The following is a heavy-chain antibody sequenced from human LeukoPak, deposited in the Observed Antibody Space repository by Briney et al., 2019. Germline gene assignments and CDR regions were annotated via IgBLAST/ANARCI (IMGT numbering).Heavy chain of an antibody. Sequence: SETLSLTCAGYGGSFSGYYWSWIRQPPGKGLEWIGEINHSGSTNYNPSLKSRVTISVDTSKNQFSLKLSSVTAADTAVYYCARNEGLQLSRSWIDPWGQGTLVTVSS. D-gene: IGHD6-13*01. CDR3: ARNEGLQLSRSWIDP. V-gene: IGHV4-34*01. CDR1: GGSFSGYY. J-gene: IGHJ5*02. CDR2: INHSGST.